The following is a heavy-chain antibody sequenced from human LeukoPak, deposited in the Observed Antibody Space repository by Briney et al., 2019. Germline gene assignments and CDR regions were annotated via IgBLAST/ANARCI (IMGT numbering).Heavy chain of an antibody. CDR3: AREKGYCSSTSCYTTYDY. CDR1: GGSISSYY. Sequence: SETLSLTCTVSGGSISSYYWSWIRQPAGKGLEWIGRIYTSGSTNYNPSLKSRVTMSVDTSKNQFSLKLSSVTAADTAVYYCAREKGYCSSTSCYTTYDYWGQGTLVTVSS. V-gene: IGHV4-4*07. J-gene: IGHJ4*02. CDR2: IYTSGST. D-gene: IGHD2-2*02.